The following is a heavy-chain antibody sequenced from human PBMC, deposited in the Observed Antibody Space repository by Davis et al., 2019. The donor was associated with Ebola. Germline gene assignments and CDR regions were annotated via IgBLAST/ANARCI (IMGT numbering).Heavy chain of an antibody. CDR2: INAGNGNT. Sequence: ASVKVSCKASGYTFTSYAMHWVRQAPGQRLEWMGWINAGNGNTKYSQKFQGRVTITRDTSASTAYMELSSLRSEDTAVYYCAKDQHSGEKYYYYGMDVWGQVTTVTVSS. D-gene: IGHD1-26*01. V-gene: IGHV1-3*01. J-gene: IGHJ6*02. CDR1: GYTFTSYA. CDR3: AKDQHSGEKYYYYGMDV.